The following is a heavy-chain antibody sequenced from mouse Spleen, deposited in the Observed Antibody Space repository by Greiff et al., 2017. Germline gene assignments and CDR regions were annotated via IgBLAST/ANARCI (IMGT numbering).Heavy chain of an antibody. CDR3: ARNPSITTVVPCWYFDV. CDR2: IDPNSGGT. CDR1: GYTFTSYW. V-gene: IGHV1-72*01. D-gene: IGHD1-1*01. J-gene: IGHJ1*01. Sequence: QVQLQQPVAELVKPGASVKLSCKASGYTFTSYWMHWVKQRPGRGLEWIGRIDPNSGGTKYNEKFKSKATLTVDKPSSTAYMQLSSLTSEDSAVYYCARNPSITTVVPCWYFDVWGAGTTVTVSS.